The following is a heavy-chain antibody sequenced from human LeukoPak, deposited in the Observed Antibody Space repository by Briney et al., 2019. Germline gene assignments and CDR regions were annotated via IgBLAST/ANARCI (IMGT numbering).Heavy chain of an antibody. J-gene: IGHJ4*02. CDR2: IHTSGTT. CDR3: AREETTRSLRAFDC. CDR1: NGSVCSNF. Sequence: PSETLSLTCTVSNGSVCSNFWTYMRQPAGQGLEWIGRIHTSGTTNYNPSLKSRVTMSVDTSKNQFSLELSSVTAADTAVYYCAREETTRSLRAFDCWGQGTLVTVSS. V-gene: IGHV4-4*07. D-gene: IGHD5-12*01.